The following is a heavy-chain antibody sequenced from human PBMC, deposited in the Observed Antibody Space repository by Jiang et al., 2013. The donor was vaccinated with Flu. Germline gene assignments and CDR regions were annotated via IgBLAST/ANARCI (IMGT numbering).Heavy chain of an antibody. J-gene: IGHJ4*02. D-gene: IGHD2-8*01. CDR1: GGSISSYY. V-gene: IGHV4-59*01. Sequence: PSETLSLTCTVSGGSISSYYWSWIRQPPGKGLEWIGYIYYSGSTNYNPSLKSRVTISVDTSKNQFSLKLSSVTAADTAVYYCARSGGDCTNGVCDFDYWGQGTLVTVSS. CDR2: IYYSGST. CDR3: ARSGGDCTNGVCDFDY.